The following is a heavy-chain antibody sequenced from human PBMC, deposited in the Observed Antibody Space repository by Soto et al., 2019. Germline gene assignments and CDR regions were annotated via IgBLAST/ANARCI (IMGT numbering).Heavy chain of an antibody. CDR1: GGSISSYY. V-gene: IGHV4-59*08. CDR3: ARHVPYCSDTSHCAYGMDV. Sequence: QVQLQESGPGLVKPSETLSLTCTVSGGSISSYYWSWIRQPPGKGLEWIGYIYYSGSTNYNPSLRSRVTISVDTSKNQFSRKLSSVTAADTAVYYCARHVPYCSDTSHCAYGMDVWGQGTTVTVSS. D-gene: IGHD2-2*01. CDR2: IYYSGST. J-gene: IGHJ6*02.